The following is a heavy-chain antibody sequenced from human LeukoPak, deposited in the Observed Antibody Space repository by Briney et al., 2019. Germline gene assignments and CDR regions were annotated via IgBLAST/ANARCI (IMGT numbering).Heavy chain of an antibody. CDR1: GGSISSYY. CDR2: IYYSGST. V-gene: IGHV4-59*08. J-gene: IGHJ5*02. CDR3: GRGGISQRCSSTSCSNWFDP. Sequence: SETLSLTCTVSGGSISSYYWSWIRQPPGKGLEWIGYIYYSGSTNYNPSLKSRVTISVDTSNNQFSLKLSSVTAADTAVYYCGRGGISQRCSSTSCSNWFDPWGQGTLVTVSS. D-gene: IGHD2-2*01.